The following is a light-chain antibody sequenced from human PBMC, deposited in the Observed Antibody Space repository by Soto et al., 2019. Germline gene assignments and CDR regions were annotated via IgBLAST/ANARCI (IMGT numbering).Light chain of an antibody. CDR2: GAS. CDR1: QSVHNF. J-gene: IGKJ5*01. CDR3: QQYNNWPIT. Sequence: EVALTQSRATLSLFPGASAALSCQASQSVHNFLAWYQQKPGQAPRLLIYGASTRATGIPARFSGSGSGTEFTLTISSLQSEDFAVYYCQQYNNWPITFGQGTRLEIK. V-gene: IGKV3-15*01.